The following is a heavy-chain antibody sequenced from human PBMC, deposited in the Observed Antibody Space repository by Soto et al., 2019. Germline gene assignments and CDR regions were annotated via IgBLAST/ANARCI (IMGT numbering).Heavy chain of an antibody. CDR2: ISSSSSYI. Sequence: AGGSLRLSCAASGFTFSSYSMNWVRQAPGKGLEWVSSISSSSSYIYYADSVKGRFTISRDNVKNSLYLQMNSLRAEDTAVYYCARGGGYDPAPFDYWGQGTLVTVSS. CDR3: ARGGGYDPAPFDY. D-gene: IGHD5-12*01. J-gene: IGHJ4*02. V-gene: IGHV3-21*01. CDR1: GFTFSSYS.